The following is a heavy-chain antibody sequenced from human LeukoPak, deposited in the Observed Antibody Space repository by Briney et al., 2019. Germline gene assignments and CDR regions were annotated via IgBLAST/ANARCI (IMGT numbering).Heavy chain of an antibody. V-gene: IGHV4-59*08. CDR2: IYYSGSA. CDR1: GGSISSYY. D-gene: IGHD6-25*01. CDR3: ARGYGGYIPFDY. J-gene: IGHJ4*02. Sequence: PSETLSLNCTVSGGSISSYYWSWIRQPPGKGLEWIGYIYYSGSANYNPSLKSRVTISVDTSKNQFSLKLSSVTAADTAVYSCARGYGGYIPFDYWGQGTLVTVSS.